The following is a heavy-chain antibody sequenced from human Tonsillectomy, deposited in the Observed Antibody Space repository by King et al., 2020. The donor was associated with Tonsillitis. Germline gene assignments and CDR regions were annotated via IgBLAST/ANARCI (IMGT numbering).Heavy chain of an antibody. J-gene: IGHJ6*03. CDR1: GFTFSNHA. CDR2: ISYDGGNK. V-gene: IGHV3-30-3*01. Sequence: QLVESGGGVVQTGGSLRLSCAASGFTFSNHAIYWVRQAPGKGLEWVAVISYDGGNKFYADSVKGRFTISRDNSKSTLYLQMDSLRAEDTAVFYCARVIFQGNYYYMDVWGKGTTVTVSS. D-gene: IGHD3-9*01. CDR3: ARVIFQGNYYYMDV.